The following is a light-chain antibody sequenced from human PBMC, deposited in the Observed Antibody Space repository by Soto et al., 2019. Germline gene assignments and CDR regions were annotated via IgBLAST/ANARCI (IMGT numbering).Light chain of an antibody. Sequence: QSALTQPASVSGSPGQSITISCTGTSSDLGGYNYVSWYQHHPGKAPKLMIYEVSTRPSGVSNRFSGSKSGNTASLTISGLQAEDEADYYCSSYTSSSTGVFGGGTKLTVL. CDR2: EVS. CDR1: SSDLGGYNY. CDR3: SSYTSSSTGV. V-gene: IGLV2-14*01. J-gene: IGLJ3*02.